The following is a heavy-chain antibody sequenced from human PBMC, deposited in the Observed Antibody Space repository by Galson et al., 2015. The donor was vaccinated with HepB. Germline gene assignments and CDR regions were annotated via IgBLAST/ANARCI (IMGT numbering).Heavy chain of an antibody. V-gene: IGHV3-48*01. CDR1: GFRSRSYS. CDR3: ARVQYGEHVRALDI. Sequence: SLRLSCAASGFASGFRSRSYSMLWVRQAPGKGLEWVSYITSSSNIIEYADSVKGRFTTSRDNGKNSVYLQMNSLRAEDTAMYYCARVQYGEHVRALDIWGQGTMVTVSS. CDR2: ITSSSNII. J-gene: IGHJ3*02. D-gene: IGHD4-17*01.